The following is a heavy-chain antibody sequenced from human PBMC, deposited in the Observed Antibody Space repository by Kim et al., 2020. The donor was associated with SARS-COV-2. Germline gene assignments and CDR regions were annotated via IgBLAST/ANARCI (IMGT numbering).Heavy chain of an antibody. Sequence: GGSLRLSCAASGISFSTSGMTWVRQAPGKGLEWVSSITSRSDNIYYSDSVKGRFTVSRDNAENSLFLQMNSLRDEDTAVYYCARDHGGDLWSGLYKGDAFDVWGQGTMVTVSS. D-gene: IGHD3-3*01. V-gene: IGHV3-21*01. CDR1: GISFSTSG. CDR2: ITSRSDNI. CDR3: ARDHGGDLWSGLYKGDAFDV. J-gene: IGHJ3*01.